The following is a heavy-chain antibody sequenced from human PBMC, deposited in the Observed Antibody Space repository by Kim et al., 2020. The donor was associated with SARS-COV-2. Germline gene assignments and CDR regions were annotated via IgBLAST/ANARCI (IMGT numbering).Heavy chain of an antibody. CDR1: GSSIGIHYY. CDR2: ISHDGHI. J-gene: IGHJ3*01. D-gene: IGHD6-13*01. Sequence: SETLSLTCTVSGSSIGIHYYWAWVRQPPGGGLEWIGSISHDGHIYSNPSLQSRLAMSVDASKKQVFVNLTSVTASDTALYFCAGHVISGWFNFYVWGRGRLVTVSS. V-gene: IGHV4-38-2*02. CDR3: AGHVISGWFNFYV.